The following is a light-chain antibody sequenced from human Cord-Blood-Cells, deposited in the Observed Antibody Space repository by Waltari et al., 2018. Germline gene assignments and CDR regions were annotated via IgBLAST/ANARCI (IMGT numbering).Light chain of an antibody. CDR1: QSVLYSSNNKNY. V-gene: IGKV4-1*01. CDR2: RSS. CDR3: QQYYSTPPT. J-gene: IGKJ1*01. Sequence: DIVMTQSPDSLAVSLGERATINCKPSQSVLYSSNNKNYLAWYQQKPGQPPKLLIYRSSTRESVVPDRFSGSGSGTDFTLTISSLQAEDVAVYYCQQYYSTPPTFGQGTKVEIK.